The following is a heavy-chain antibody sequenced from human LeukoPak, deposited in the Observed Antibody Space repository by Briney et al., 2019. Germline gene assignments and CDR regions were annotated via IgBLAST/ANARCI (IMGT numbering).Heavy chain of an antibody. D-gene: IGHD6-19*01. Sequence: ASVKVSCKASGYTFTGYYMHWVRQAPGQGLEWMGRINPNSGGTNYAQKFQGRVTMTRDTSISTAYLGVRRLRSDETAVYYCASDPGQWLVKGGYWGRGNLVSVSS. V-gene: IGHV1-2*06. CDR1: GYTFTGYY. J-gene: IGHJ4*02. CDR2: INPNSGGT. CDR3: ASDPGQWLVKGGY.